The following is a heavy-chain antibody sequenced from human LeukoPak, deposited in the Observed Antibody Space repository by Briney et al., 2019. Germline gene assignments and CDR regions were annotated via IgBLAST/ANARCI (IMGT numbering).Heavy chain of an antibody. CDR1: GYTFTSYD. CDR3: ARKGRPAAIGDNWFDP. CDR2: MNPNSGNT. Sequence: ASVKVSCKASGYTFTSYDINWVRQATGQGLEWMGWMNPNSGNTGYAQKFQGRVTITRNTSISTAYMELSSLRSEDTAVYYCARKGRPAAIGDNWFDPWGQGTLVTVSS. D-gene: IGHD2-2*01. V-gene: IGHV1-8*03. J-gene: IGHJ5*02.